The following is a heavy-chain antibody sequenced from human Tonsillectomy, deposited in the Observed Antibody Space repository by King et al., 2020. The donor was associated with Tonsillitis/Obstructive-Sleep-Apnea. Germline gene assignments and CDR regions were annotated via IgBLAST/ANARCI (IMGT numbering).Heavy chain of an antibody. CDR1: GYTFTSYA. CDR2: INTNTGNP. D-gene: IGHD6-13*01. V-gene: IGHV7-4-1*02. CDR3: AINTPQLVQFGDQHYYYMDV. Sequence: QLVQSGSELKKPGASVKVSCKASGYTFTSYAMNWVRQAPGQGLEWMGWINTNTGNPTYAQGFTGRFVFSLDTSVSTAYLHISSLTAEDTAVYYCAINTPQLVQFGDQHYYYMDVWGKGTPVTVSS. J-gene: IGHJ6*03.